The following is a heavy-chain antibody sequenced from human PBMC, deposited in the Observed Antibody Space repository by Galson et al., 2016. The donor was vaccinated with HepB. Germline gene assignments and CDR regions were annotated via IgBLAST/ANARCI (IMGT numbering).Heavy chain of an antibody. V-gene: IGHV3-23*01. J-gene: IGHJ4*02. D-gene: IGHD6-19*01. CDR3: AKDPEKYTSGWNPGGY. CDR1: GFTFGNYA. Sequence: SLRLSCAASGFTFGNYAMSWVRQAPGKGLEWVSAISGSGGRTYYADSVKGRFTISKDNSKNTLYLQMNSLRAEDTAVYYCAKDPEKYTSGWNPGGYWGQGTLVTVSS. CDR2: ISGSGGRT.